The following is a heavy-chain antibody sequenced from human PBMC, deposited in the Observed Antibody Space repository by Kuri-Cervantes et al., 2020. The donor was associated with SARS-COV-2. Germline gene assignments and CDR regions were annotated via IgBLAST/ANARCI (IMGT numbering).Heavy chain of an antibody. D-gene: IGHD3-22*01. CDR1: GGSISSSSYY. CDR3: ARPDSSGYYFDY. J-gene: IGHJ4*02. Sequence: SETLSLTCTVSGGSISSSSYYWGWIRQPPGKGLEWIGSIYYSGSTFYNPSLKSRVTVSVDTSKNQFSLKLSSVTAADTAVYYCARPDSSGYYFDYWGQGTLVTVSS. CDR2: IYYSGST. V-gene: IGHV4-39*01.